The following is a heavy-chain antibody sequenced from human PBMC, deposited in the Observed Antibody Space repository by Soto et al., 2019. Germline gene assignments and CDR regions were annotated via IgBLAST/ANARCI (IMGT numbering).Heavy chain of an antibody. V-gene: IGHV3-23*01. Sequence: ESLSLTCAASGFTISSNSLCWVCVAQGPGLEWVSSVRSGGDDATTYYPDFMRRRFTIARDNDNHTLLQQRNSTGAETTVIYCCAKKVIPGSGNQCFDYWGQGTLVTVSS. J-gene: IGHJ4*02. CDR2: VRSGGDDATT. CDR3: AKKVIPGSGNQCFDY. CDR1: GFTISSNS. D-gene: IGHD3-10*01.